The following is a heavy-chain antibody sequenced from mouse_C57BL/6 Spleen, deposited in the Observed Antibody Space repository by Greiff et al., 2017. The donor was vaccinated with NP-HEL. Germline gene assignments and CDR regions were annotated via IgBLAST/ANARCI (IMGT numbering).Heavy chain of an antibody. J-gene: IGHJ3*01. CDR1: GYTFTSYW. CDR3: ARDSKAPWFAY. D-gene: IGHD2-5*01. V-gene: IGHV1-64*01. Sequence: QVQLQQPGAELVKPGASVKLSCKASGYTFTSYWMHWVKQRPGQGLEWIGMIHPNSGSTNYNEKFKSKATLTVDKSSSTAYMQLSSLTSEDSAVYYGARDSKAPWFAYWGQGTLVTVSA. CDR2: IHPNSGST.